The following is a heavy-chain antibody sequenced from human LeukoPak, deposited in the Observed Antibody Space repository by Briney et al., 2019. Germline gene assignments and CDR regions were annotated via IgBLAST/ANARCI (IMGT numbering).Heavy chain of an antibody. D-gene: IGHD3-10*01. Sequence: SETLSLTCTVSGGSISSYYWSWIRQPPGKGLELIGEINHSGSTNYNPSLKSRVTISVDTSKNQFSLKLSSVTAADTAVYYCARIRPYYYGSGSWVLGFDPWGQGTLVTVSS. J-gene: IGHJ5*02. CDR2: INHSGST. CDR3: ARIRPYYYGSGSWVLGFDP. CDR1: GGSISSYY. V-gene: IGHV4-34*01.